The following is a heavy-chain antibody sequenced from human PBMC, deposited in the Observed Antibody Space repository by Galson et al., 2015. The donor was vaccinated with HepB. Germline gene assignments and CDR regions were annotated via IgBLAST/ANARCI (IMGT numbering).Heavy chain of an antibody. CDR3: ARGTTSIDY. CDR2: ISMSGGST. CDR1: GFTFRRLG. Sequence: SLRLSCAPSGFTFRRLGMTWVRQAAGKGLECVAAISMSGGSTDYADSVKGRFTISRDNSNNMLYLQMNNLRVEDTAVYYCARGTTSIDYWGQGTQVSVSS. J-gene: IGHJ4*02. V-gene: IGHV3-23*01. D-gene: IGHD1-1*01.